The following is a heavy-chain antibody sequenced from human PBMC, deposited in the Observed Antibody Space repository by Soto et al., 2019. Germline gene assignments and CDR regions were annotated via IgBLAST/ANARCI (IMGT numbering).Heavy chain of an antibody. J-gene: IGHJ5*02. CDR1: GFSISRSA. V-gene: IGHV3-30*04. CDR2: IAYDGSNS. D-gene: IGHD6-19*01. CDR3: ARDLQAGTDNVNWFAP. Sequence: QVQLVESGGGVVQPGRSLRLSCAASGFSISRSAMHWVLQAPGKGLEWVAVIAYDGSNSWYADSAKGRFTISRDNSKYTVYLQMSSLRGEDTAVYYCARDLQAGTDNVNWFAPWGQGTLVTVSS.